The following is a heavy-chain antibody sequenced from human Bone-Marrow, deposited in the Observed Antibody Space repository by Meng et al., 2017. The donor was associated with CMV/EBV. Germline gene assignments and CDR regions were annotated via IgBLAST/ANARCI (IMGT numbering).Heavy chain of an antibody. J-gene: IGHJ6*02. CDR1: GYTFTSYG. CDR2: ISAYNGNT. V-gene: IGHV1-18*01. Sequence: ASVKVSCKASGYTFTSYGISWVRQAPGQGLEWMGWISAYNGNTNYAQKLQGRVTMTTDTSTSTAYMELSRLRSDDTAVYYCATFYNWNYHHGMDVWGQGTTVTVSS. D-gene: IGHD1-20*01. CDR3: ATFYNWNYHHGMDV.